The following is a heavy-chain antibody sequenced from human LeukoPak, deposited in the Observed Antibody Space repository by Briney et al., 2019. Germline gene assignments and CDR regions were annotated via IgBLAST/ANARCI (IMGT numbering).Heavy chain of an antibody. D-gene: IGHD6-19*01. J-gene: IGHJ4*02. V-gene: IGHV1-46*04. CDR3: ARNNVGSSGWTGLGF. Sequence: ASVKVSCRTFGDTFTSQYIQWVRQAPGQELEWMGLIKPHDGSTFYAQSLQGRVTLTRDTSTSTVYMDLSSLRSEDTAIYFCARNNVGSSGWTGLGFWGQGTLVTVSS. CDR2: IKPHDGST. CDR1: GDTFTSQY.